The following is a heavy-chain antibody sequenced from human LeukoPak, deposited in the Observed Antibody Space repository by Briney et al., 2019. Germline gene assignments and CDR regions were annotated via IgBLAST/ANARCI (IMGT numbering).Heavy chain of an antibody. D-gene: IGHD2-15*01. CDR3: VRGYSFGPYGMDV. Sequence: GGSLRLSCSASGFPFSSYAMHWLRQAPGKGLEYISAISDSVGSTYYADSVKGSFPISRDISKNTLYLHMSNVRAEDTAVFFCVRGYSFGPYGMDVWGQGTTVTVSS. V-gene: IGHV3-64D*09. J-gene: IGHJ6*02. CDR2: ISDSVGST. CDR1: GFPFSSYA.